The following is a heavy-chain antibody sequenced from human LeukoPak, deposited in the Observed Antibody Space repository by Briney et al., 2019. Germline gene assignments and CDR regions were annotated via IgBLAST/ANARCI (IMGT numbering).Heavy chain of an antibody. D-gene: IGHD3-22*01. J-gene: IGHJ4*02. Sequence: SETLSLTCTVSGGSISSGDYYWSWIRQPPGKGLEWIGYIYYSGSTYYNPSLKSRVTISVDTSKNQFSLKLSSVTAADTAVYYCARGLKYYYDSSGYYYDGDSFDYWGQGTLVTVSS. CDR2: IYYSGST. CDR3: ARGLKYYYDSSGYYYDGDSFDY. V-gene: IGHV4-30-4*01. CDR1: GGSISSGDYY.